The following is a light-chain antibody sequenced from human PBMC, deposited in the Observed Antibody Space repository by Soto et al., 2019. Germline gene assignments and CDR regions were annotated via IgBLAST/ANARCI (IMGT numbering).Light chain of an antibody. CDR2: GAS. J-gene: IGKJ1*01. V-gene: IGKV3-15*01. CDR1: QSVSNN. Sequence: EIVMTQSPATLSVSPGERATLSCRASQSVSNNLAWYQQKPGQAPRLLIYGASTRATGIPARFSGSGSGTEFTLTISSLQSEDFAVYYCQQYGSSGTFGQGT. CDR3: QQYGSSGT.